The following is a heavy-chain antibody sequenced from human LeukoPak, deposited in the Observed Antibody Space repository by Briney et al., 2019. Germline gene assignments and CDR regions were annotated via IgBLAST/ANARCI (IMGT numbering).Heavy chain of an antibody. V-gene: IGHV1-2*02. Sequence: ASVKVSCKASGYTFADYYIHWVRQAPGQGLEWVGWMNPNSGDTNYARSFQGRVTMTRDTSISTAYMELSRLRSDDTAVYYCARSRYSSGWQYYFDYWGQGTLVTVSS. CDR1: GYTFADYY. D-gene: IGHD6-19*01. CDR2: MNPNSGDT. J-gene: IGHJ4*02. CDR3: ARSRYSSGWQYYFDY.